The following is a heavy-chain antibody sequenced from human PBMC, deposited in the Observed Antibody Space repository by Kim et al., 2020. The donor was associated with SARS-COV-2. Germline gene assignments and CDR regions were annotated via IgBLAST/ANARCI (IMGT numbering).Heavy chain of an antibody. V-gene: IGHV3-9*01. J-gene: IGHJ4*02. D-gene: IGHD1-26*01. Sequence: GGSLRLSCAASGFTFDDYAMHWVRQAPGKGLEWVSGISWNSGSIGYADSVKGRFTISRDNAKNSLYLQMNSLRAEDTALYYCAKVSGSYSSLDPDYFDYWGQGTLVTVSS. CDR2: ISWNSGSI. CDR3: AKVSGSYSSLDPDYFDY. CDR1: GFTFDDYA.